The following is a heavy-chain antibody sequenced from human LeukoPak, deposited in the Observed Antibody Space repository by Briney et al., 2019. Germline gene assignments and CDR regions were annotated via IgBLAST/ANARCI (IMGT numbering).Heavy chain of an antibody. Sequence: GGSLRLSCAASGFTFSSYTMTWVRQAPGKGLEWASSISGSGGSTYYVDSVKGRFTISRDNSKDTLYLQMNSLRVEDTAIYYCAKEVSYGGYSFDYWGQGTLVTVSS. CDR3: AKEVSYGGYSFDY. CDR2: ISGSGGST. J-gene: IGHJ4*02. D-gene: IGHD5-12*01. CDR1: GFTFSSYT. V-gene: IGHV3-23*01.